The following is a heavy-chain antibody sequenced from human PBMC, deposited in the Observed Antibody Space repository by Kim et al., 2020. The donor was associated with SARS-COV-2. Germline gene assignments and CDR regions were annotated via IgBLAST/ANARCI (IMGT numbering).Heavy chain of an antibody. D-gene: IGHD3-22*01. CDR2: IYSSGRT. V-gene: IGHV4-31*03. J-gene: IGHJ4*02. CDR3: ARGRGSSGYYYGLEFDY. CDR1: GGSISSGGYY. Sequence: SETLSLTCTVSGGSISSGGYYWSWIRQHPGTGREWIGNIYSSGRTYSNPSLKSRVTISVDTSKNQFSLKLSSVTAADTAVYYCARGRGSSGYYYGLEFDYWGQGTLVTVSS.